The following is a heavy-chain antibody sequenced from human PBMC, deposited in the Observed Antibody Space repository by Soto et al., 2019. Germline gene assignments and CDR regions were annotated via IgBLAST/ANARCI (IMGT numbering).Heavy chain of an antibody. CDR1: GGSVSSESHY. V-gene: IGHV4-61*01. CDR3: ARGQYDFRSGSYYYAMEV. Sequence: SETLSLTCTVSGGSVSSESHYWSWIRQTPGKGLEWIGYIYYTGSTNYNPSLKGRVTMSVDTSRDQVSLRLRSVTRADTAVYYCARGQYDFRSGSYYYAMEVWGQGTKVTVSS. CDR2: IYYTGST. J-gene: IGHJ6*02. D-gene: IGHD3-3*01.